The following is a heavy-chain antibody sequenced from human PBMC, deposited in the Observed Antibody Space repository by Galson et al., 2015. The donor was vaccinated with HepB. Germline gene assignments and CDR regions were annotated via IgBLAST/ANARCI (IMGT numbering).Heavy chain of an antibody. CDR2: IYSGGSP. CDR3: ARNMDYNNIEAFDF. J-gene: IGHJ3*01. Sequence: SLRLSCAASGFTVSSHYMSWVRQAPGKGLEWVSVIYSGGSPYYADSVKGRFTISRDNSKNILYLQMNSLRVEDTAVYYCARNMDYNNIEAFDFWGQGTMVTVSS. D-gene: IGHD4-11*01. V-gene: IGHV3-53*01. CDR1: GFTVSSHY.